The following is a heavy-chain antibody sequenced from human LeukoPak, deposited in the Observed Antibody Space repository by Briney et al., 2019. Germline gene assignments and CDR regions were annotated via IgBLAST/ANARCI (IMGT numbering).Heavy chain of an antibody. CDR1: GFTFSSYA. CDR3: AKVGDGYNWGYFDY. D-gene: IGHD5-24*01. CDR2: ISGSGGST. V-gene: IGHV3-23*01. Sequence: GGSLRLSCAASGFTFSSYAMSWVRQAPGKGLEWVSTISGSGGSTYYADSVKGRFTISRDNSKNTLYLQMNSLRAEDTAVYYCAKVGDGYNWGYFDYWGQGTLVTVSS. J-gene: IGHJ4*02.